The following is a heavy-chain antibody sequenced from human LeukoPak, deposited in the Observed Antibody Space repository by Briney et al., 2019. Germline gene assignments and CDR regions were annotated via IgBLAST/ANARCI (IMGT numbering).Heavy chain of an antibody. CDR2: INPTSGGT. V-gene: IGHV1-2*02. CDR3: GGVAYCGGGCYYYFDY. Sequence: EASVKVSCKASGYTFTAYYTHWVRQAHGQGLEWMGWINPTSGGTNYAQKFQGRVTITRDTSISTAYMYLSRLTTDDTAVYYCGGVAYCGGGCYYYFDYWGQGTLVTVSS. J-gene: IGHJ4*02. D-gene: IGHD2-21*02. CDR1: GYTFTAYY.